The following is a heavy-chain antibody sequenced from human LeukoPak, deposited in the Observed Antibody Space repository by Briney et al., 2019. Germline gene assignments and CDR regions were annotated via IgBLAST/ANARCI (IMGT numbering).Heavy chain of an antibody. Sequence: SETLSLTCAVSGGSITSGGYSWSWIRQPPGKGLEWLGYIYQSGTTYYNPSLKSRVTISVDRSKNQFSLKLSSVTAADTAVYYCGRGGIAAAASGIDYWGQGTLVTVSS. CDR2: IYQSGTT. CDR1: GGSITSGGYS. V-gene: IGHV4-30-2*01. J-gene: IGHJ4*02. D-gene: IGHD6-13*01. CDR3: GRGGIAAAASGIDY.